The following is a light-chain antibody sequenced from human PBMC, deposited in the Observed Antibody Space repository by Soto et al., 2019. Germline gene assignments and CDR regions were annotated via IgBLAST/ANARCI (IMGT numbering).Light chain of an antibody. V-gene: IGKV3-11*01. CDR2: DAS. CDR3: QQYGSPIT. CDR1: QSVRSS. J-gene: IGKJ5*01. Sequence: EIVLTQSPATLSLSPGERATLSCRATQSVRSSLAWYLPQPGQAPRLLIYDASKRATGIQARFSGSGSGTEFTLTIRSLEPKEFAVYYCQQYGSPITFGQGTRLEIK.